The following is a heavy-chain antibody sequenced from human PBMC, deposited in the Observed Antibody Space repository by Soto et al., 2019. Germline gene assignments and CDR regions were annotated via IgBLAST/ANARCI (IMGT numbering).Heavy chain of an antibody. CDR1: GYTFTSYG. V-gene: IGHV1-18*04. Sequence: ASVKVSCKASGYTFTSYGISWVRQAPGQGLEWMGWISAYNGNTNYAQKLQGRVTMTTDTSTSTAYMELRSLRSDDTAVYYCARHYYDSSGYNYYYYYGMDVWGQGTTVTVSS. CDR3: ARHYYDSSGYNYYYYYGMDV. D-gene: IGHD3-22*01. J-gene: IGHJ6*02. CDR2: ISAYNGNT.